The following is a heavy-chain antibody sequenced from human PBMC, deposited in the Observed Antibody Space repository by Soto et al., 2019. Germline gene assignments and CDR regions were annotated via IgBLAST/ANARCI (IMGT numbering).Heavy chain of an antibody. CDR2: ILHDGSRQ. CDR3: ARDDDYGDNGLDY. D-gene: IGHD4-17*01. V-gene: IGHV3-33*01. Sequence: QVQLVESGGGVVQPGRSLRLSCEASGFTFSHYGMHWVRQAPGKGLEWVAVILHDGSRQHYADSVKGRLTISRDNSKNTLYLDMNSLRVEDTAVYYCARDDDYGDNGLDYWGQGTLVTVSS. CDR1: GFTFSHYG. J-gene: IGHJ4*02.